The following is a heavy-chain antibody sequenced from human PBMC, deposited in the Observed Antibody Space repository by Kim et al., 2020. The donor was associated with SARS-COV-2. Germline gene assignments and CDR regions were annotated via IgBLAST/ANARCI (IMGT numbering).Heavy chain of an antibody. D-gene: IGHD2-15*01. CDR3: ARYTQEVVAFDT. J-gene: IGHJ4*02. Sequence: TKYKTSLNRRVAIARDPSKNQVSLRLGSVTAADTAVYYCARYTQEVVAFDTWGQGTLVTVSS. V-gene: IGHV4-59*10. CDR2: T.